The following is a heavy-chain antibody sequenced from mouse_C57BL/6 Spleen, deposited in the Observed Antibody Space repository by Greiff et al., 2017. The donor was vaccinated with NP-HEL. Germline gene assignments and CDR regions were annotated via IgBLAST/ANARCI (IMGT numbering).Heavy chain of an antibody. V-gene: IGHV3-6*01. Sequence: EVKLMESGPGLVKPSQSLSLTCSVTGYSITSGYYWNWIRQFPGNKLEWMGYISYDGSNNYNPSLKNRISITRDTSKNQFFLKLNSVTTEDTATYYCATGRPNWYFDVWGTGTTVTVSS. J-gene: IGHJ1*03. CDR2: ISYDGSN. CDR1: GYSITSGYY. CDR3: ATGRPNWYFDV.